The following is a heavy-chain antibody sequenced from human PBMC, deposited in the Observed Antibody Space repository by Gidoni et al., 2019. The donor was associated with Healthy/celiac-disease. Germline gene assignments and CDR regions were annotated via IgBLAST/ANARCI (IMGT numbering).Heavy chain of an antibody. CDR3: ARGTYYYDSSGYYYCAFDI. Sequence: QVQLVQSGAEVTKPGSSVKVSCKASGGTFSSYAISWVRQAPGQGLEWMGGIIPIFGTANYAQKFQGRVTITADESTSIAYMELSSLRSEDTAVYYCARGTYYYDSSGYYYCAFDIWGQGTMVTVSS. CDR2: IIPIFGTA. D-gene: IGHD3-22*01. V-gene: IGHV1-69*01. CDR1: GGTFSSYA. J-gene: IGHJ3*02.